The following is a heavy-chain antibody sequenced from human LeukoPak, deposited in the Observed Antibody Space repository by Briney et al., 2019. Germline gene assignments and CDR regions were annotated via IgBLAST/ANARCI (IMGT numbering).Heavy chain of an antibody. CDR3: ARGSHSLVRVVLFDY. CDR1: GFTFGSYW. J-gene: IGHJ4*02. Sequence: GGSLRLSCAASGFTFGSYWMNWVRQAPGKGLEWVANIKQDGTEKYYVDSVKGRFTISRDNAKNSVYLQMSSLRVEDTAVYYCARGSHSLVRVVLFDYWGQGTLVTVSS. D-gene: IGHD3-3*01. CDR2: IKQDGTEK. V-gene: IGHV3-7*01.